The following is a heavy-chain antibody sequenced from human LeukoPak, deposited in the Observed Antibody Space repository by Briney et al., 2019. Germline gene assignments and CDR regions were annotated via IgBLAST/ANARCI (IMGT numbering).Heavy chain of an antibody. CDR2: ISSSSSYI. CDR1: GFTFSSHS. Sequence: GGSLRLSCAASGFTFSSHSMNWVRQAPGKGLEWVSSISSSSSYIYYADSVKGRFTISRDNAKNSLFLQMNSLRAEDTAVYYCARGYGSGIFLHWGQGTLVTVSS. J-gene: IGHJ4*02. V-gene: IGHV3-21*01. D-gene: IGHD3-10*01. CDR3: ARGYGSGIFLH.